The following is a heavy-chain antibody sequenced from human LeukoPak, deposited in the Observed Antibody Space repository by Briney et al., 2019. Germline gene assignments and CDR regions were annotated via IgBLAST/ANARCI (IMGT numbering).Heavy chain of an antibody. CDR2: ISAYNGNT. J-gene: IGHJ6*03. CDR1: GYTFTGYG. V-gene: IGHV1-18*01. Sequence: GASVKVSCKASGYTFTGYGISWVRQAPGQGLEWMGWISAYNGNTNYAQKLQGRVTMTTDTSTSTAYMELRSLRSDDTAVYYCARVGGYDFWSGYFDYYYYMDVWGKGTTVTVSS. CDR3: ARVGGYDFWSGYFDYYYYMDV. D-gene: IGHD3-3*01.